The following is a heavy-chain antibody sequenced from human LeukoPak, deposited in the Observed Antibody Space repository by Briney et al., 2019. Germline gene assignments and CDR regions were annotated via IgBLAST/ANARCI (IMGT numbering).Heavy chain of an antibody. CDR3: ARDVRGKHSGGYYVFYFQH. V-gene: IGHV3-20*04. J-gene: IGHJ1*01. CDR1: GFTFDDYG. CDR2: INWNGGST. Sequence: PGGSLRLSCAASGFTFDDYGMSWVRQAPGKGLEWVSGINWNGGSTGYADSVKGRFTISRDNAKNSLYLQMNSLRAEDTALYYCARDVRGKHSGGYYVFYFQHWGQGTLVTVSS. D-gene: IGHD1-26*01.